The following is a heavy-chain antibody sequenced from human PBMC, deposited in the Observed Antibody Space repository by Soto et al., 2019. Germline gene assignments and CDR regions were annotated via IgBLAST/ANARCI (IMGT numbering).Heavy chain of an antibody. V-gene: IGHV3-48*01. D-gene: IGHD2-15*01. CDR1: GFSFSIYS. Sequence: EVQLVESGGGLVQPGGSMRLSCVASGFSFSIYSMNWVRQAPGQGLEWVSYINCSINTIYYADSVKGGFSVSGDIAMNSLFLQMNSLSTYDTALYYCARGGSSDDFTIDLRDGWGHGTLDTFFS. J-gene: IGHJ4*01. CDR3: ARGGSSDDFTIDLRDG. CDR2: INCSINTI.